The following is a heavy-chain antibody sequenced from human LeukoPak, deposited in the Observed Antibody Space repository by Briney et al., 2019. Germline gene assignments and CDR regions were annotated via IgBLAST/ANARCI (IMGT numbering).Heavy chain of an antibody. CDR2: ISDDGKKK. CDR3: ERERIPTTGTGWFDP. Sequence: PGRSLRLSCAASGFIFSSHAMHWVRQAPGKGLEWVAVISDDGKKKYYADSVKGRFTISRDNPKNTLYLQLNSLRTEDTAVYYCERERIPTTGTGWFDPWGQGTLVTVSS. J-gene: IGHJ5*02. CDR1: GFIFSSHA. D-gene: IGHD6-13*01. V-gene: IGHV3-30*04.